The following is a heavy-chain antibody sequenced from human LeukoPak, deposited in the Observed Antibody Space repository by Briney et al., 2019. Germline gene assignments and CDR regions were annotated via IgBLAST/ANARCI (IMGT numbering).Heavy chain of an antibody. J-gene: IGHJ4*02. V-gene: IGHV3-23*01. CDR2: ISGRGGST. Sequence: QPGGSLRLSCAASGFTFSSYGMSWVRKAPGKGLEWVSAISGRGGSTYYADSVKGRFTISRYNFKTTLYLKMNSLRADDTAVYYCAKGGRYCSGGNCYFFDYWGQGPLVPVSS. D-gene: IGHD2-15*01. CDR1: GFTFSSYG. CDR3: AKGGRYCSGGNCYFFDY.